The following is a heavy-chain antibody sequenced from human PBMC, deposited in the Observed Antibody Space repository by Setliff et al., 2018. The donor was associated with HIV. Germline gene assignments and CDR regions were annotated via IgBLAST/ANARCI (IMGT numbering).Heavy chain of an antibody. CDR1: GYTLTELS. Sequence: ASVKVSCKVSGYTLTELSIHWVRQTFGKGLEWMGGFDPEDGEAIYAQKFQGRVTMTEDTSTDTAYMELSRLRSDDTAVYYCVADYRGNSILDSWGQGTLVTVSS. CDR2: FDPEDGEA. J-gene: IGHJ4*02. D-gene: IGHD2-21*02. V-gene: IGHV1-24*01. CDR3: VADYRGNSILDS.